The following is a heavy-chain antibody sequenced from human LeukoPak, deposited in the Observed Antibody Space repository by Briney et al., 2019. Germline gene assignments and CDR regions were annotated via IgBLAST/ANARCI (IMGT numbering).Heavy chain of an antibody. CDR3: ARDRGQRAPPISYNWFDP. Sequence: PSETLSLTCTVSGGSISSYYWSWIRQPPGKGLEWIGSIYHSGSTYYNPSLKSRVTISVDTSKNQFSLKLSSVTAADTAVYYCARDRGQRAPPISYNWFDPWGQGTLVTVSS. V-gene: IGHV4-38-2*02. CDR2: IYHSGST. D-gene: IGHD3-10*01. CDR1: GGSISSYY. J-gene: IGHJ5*02.